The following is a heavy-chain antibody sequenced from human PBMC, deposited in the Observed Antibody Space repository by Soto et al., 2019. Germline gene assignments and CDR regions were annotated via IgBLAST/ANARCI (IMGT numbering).Heavy chain of an antibody. J-gene: IGHJ6*02. CDR2: INHSGST. CDR1: GGSFSGYY. V-gene: IGHV4-34*01. Sequence: SETLSLTCAVYGGSFSGYYWSWIRQPPGKGLEWVGEINHSGSTNYNPSLKSRVTIPVDTSKNQFSLKLSSVTAADTAVYYCARERRGSSGWYLVRWYYYGMDVWGQETTVTVSS. CDR3: ARERRGSSGWYLVRWYYYGMDV. D-gene: IGHD6-19*01.